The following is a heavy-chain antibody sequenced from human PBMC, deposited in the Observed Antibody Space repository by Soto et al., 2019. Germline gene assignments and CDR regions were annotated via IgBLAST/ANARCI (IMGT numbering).Heavy chain of an antibody. CDR2: IYSGGNT. D-gene: IGHD3-22*01. Sequence: QLLLQESGPGLVKPSETLSLTCTVSGGSSSSTTYYWGWIRQSPGKGLEWIGNIYSGGNTYYNPSLKSRVTISVDTSKSHLSLQLISVTAADTAVYYCAGQSYESRGYFYAYWGQETLVTVSS. J-gene: IGHJ4*02. CDR1: GGSSSSTTYY. CDR3: AGQSYESRGYFYAY. V-gene: IGHV4-39*01.